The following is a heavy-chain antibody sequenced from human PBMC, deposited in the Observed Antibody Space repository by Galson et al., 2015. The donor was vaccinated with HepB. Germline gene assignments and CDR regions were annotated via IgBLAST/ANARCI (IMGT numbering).Heavy chain of an antibody. J-gene: IGHJ6*03. CDR3: ARSYSSSFAMDV. D-gene: IGHD6-13*01. CDR2: IWYDGSNK. V-gene: IGHV3-33*01. CDR1: GFTFSSYG. Sequence: SLRLSCAASGFTFSSYGMHWVRQAPGKGLEWVAVIWYDGSNKYYADSVKGRFTISRDNSKNTLYLQMNSLRAEDTAVYYCARSYSSSFAMDVWDKGTTVTVSS.